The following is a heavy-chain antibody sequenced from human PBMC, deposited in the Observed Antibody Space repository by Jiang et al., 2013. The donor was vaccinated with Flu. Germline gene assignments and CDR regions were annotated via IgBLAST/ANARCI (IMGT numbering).Heavy chain of an antibody. V-gene: IGHV1-2*06. D-gene: IGHD3-22*01. CDR2: INTNSGDT. Sequence: KASGYMFIAYFIHWVRQAPGQGLEWVGRINTNSGDTNYAQKFQGRVTMTSDTSINTAYMELSRLASEDTAVYYCARVYYYDSSAYYFDSWGQGTLVTVSS. CDR1: GYMFIAYF. CDR3: ARVYYYDSSAYYFDS. J-gene: IGHJ4*02.